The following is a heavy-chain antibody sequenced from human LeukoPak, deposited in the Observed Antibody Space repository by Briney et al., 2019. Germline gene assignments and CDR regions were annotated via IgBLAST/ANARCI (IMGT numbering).Heavy chain of an antibody. D-gene: IGHD5-18*01. Sequence: PSQTLSLTCTVSGGSISSGSYYWSWIRQPAGKGLEWIGRIYTSGSTNYNPSLKSRVTISVDTSKNQFSLKLSSVTAADTAVYYCAGRGYSYGGEGDYWGQGTLVTVSS. CDR1: GGSISSGSYY. J-gene: IGHJ4*02. CDR3: AGRGYSYGGEGDY. V-gene: IGHV4-61*02. CDR2: IYTSGST.